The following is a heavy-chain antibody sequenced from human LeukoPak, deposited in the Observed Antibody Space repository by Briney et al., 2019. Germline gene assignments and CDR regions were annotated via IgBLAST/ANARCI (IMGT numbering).Heavy chain of an antibody. V-gene: IGHV3-23*01. Sequence: PGGSLRLSCAASGFTFSSYAMSWVRQAPGKGLEWVSAISGSGGSTYYADSVKGRFTISRDNSKNTLYLQMNSLRAEDTAVYYCAKHCSSTSCYDRDYWGQGTLVTVSS. J-gene: IGHJ4*02. D-gene: IGHD2-2*01. CDR1: GFTFSSYA. CDR2: ISGSGGST. CDR3: AKHCSSTSCYDRDY.